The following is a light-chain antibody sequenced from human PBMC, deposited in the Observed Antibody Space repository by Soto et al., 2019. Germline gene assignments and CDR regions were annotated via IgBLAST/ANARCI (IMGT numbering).Light chain of an antibody. V-gene: IGKV3-20*01. CDR2: AAF. CDR3: QHYGDSPA. CDR1: QSVNIGH. Sequence: EIVLTQSPGTLSLSPGERATVSCRASQSVNIGHIAWYQQKPGQAPRLLMYAAFRRSTGTPDRFSGSGSGTDFTLTISRLEPDDFAIYYCQHYGDSPAFGQGTKLEI. J-gene: IGKJ1*01.